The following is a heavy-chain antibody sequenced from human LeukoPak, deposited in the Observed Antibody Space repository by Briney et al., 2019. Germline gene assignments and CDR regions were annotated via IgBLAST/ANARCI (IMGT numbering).Heavy chain of an antibody. CDR3: AREGGTPGTTSAFNI. CDR1: GYTFTGYY. D-gene: IGHD1-1*01. CDR2: INPNSGGT. V-gene: IGHV1-2*02. J-gene: IGHJ3*02. Sequence: ASVKVSCKASGYTFTGYYMHWVRQAPGQGLEWMGWINPNSGGTNYAQKFQGRVTMTRDTSISTAYMELSRLRSDDTAVYYCAREGGTPGTTSAFNIWGQGTMVTVSS.